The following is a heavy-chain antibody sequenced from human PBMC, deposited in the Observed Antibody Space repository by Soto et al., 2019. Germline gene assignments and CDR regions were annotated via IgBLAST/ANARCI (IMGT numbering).Heavy chain of an antibody. CDR3: ARGQGGYSYPNWFDP. Sequence: QVQLQQWGAGLLKPSETLSLTCAVYGGSFSGYYWSWIRHPPGKGLEWIGEINHSGSTNYNPSLKSRVTISVDTSKNQFYLKLSSVTAADTAVYYCARGQGGYSYPNWFDPWGQGTLVTVSS. CDR1: GGSFSGYY. D-gene: IGHD5-18*01. CDR2: INHSGST. J-gene: IGHJ5*02. V-gene: IGHV4-34*01.